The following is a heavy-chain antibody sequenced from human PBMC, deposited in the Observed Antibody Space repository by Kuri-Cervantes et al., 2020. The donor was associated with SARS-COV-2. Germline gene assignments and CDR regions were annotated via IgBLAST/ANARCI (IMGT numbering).Heavy chain of an antibody. V-gene: IGHV2-26*01. CDR2: IFSNDEK. CDR1: GFSLSNARMG. D-gene: IGHD6-6*01. CDR3: ARILGSSPIRHASYYYYYYMDV. Sequence: SGPTLVKPTETLTLTCTVSGFSLSNARMGVSWIRQPPGKALEWLAHIFSNDEKSYSTSLKSRLTISKDTSKSQVVLTMTNMDPVDTATYYCARILGSSPIRHASYYYYYYMDVWGKGTTVTVSS. J-gene: IGHJ6*03.